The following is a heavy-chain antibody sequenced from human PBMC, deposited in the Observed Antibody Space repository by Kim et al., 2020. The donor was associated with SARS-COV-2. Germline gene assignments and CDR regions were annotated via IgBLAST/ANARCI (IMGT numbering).Heavy chain of an antibody. V-gene: IGHV4-59*13. D-gene: IGHD6-6*01. J-gene: IGHJ6*02. Sequence: SETLSLTCTVSGGSISSYYWSWIRQPPGKGLEWIGYIYYSGSTNYNPSLKSRVTISVDTSKNQFSLKLSSVTAADTAVYYCARDRYSSSSGEYYYYGMDVWGQGTTVTVSS. CDR2: IYYSGST. CDR3: ARDRYSSSSGEYYYYGMDV. CDR1: GGSISSYY.